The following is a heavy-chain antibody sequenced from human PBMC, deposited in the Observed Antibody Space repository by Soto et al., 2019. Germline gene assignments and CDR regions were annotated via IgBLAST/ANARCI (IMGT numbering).Heavy chain of an antibody. V-gene: IGHV4-31*03. D-gene: IGHD6-19*01. CDR3: ARAIPSSSSFSLSIDY. CDR1: GGSFSHGGFY. Sequence: NPSWSLILTCTLSGGSFSHGGFYWSSIRQHPGKGLEWIGYIYDSGRPYFNPSLKSRVTRSVDTSKNQFSLKLSSVTAADTAVYYCARAIPSSSSFSLSIDYWGQGTLVTVSS. CDR2: IYDSGRP. J-gene: IGHJ4*02.